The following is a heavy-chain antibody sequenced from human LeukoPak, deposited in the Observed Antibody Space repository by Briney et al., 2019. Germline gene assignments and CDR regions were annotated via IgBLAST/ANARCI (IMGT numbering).Heavy chain of an antibody. Sequence: GGSLRLSCAASGFTFSSYGMHWVRQAPGKGLEWVAVISYDGSNKYYADSVKGRFTISRDNSKNTLYLQMNSLRAEDTAVYYCAKKGGGAAAGYYYYYGMDVWGQGTTVTVSS. CDR1: GFTFSSYG. D-gene: IGHD6-13*01. CDR3: AKKGGGAAAGYYYYYGMDV. J-gene: IGHJ6*02. CDR2: ISYDGSNK. V-gene: IGHV3-30*18.